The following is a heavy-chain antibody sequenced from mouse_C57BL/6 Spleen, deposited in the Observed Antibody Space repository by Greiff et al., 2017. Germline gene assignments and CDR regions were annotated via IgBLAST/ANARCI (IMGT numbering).Heavy chain of an antibody. CDR1: GYTFTSYW. J-gene: IGHJ2*01. Sequence: QVQLKQSGAELVKPGASVKMSCKASGYTFTSYWLTWVKQRPGQGLEWIGDIYPGSGSTNYNEKFKSKATLTVDTSSSTAYMQLSSLTSEDSAVYYCARGITTVALYYFDYWGQGTTLTVSS. CDR3: ARGITTVALYYFDY. V-gene: IGHV1-55*01. CDR2: IYPGSGST. D-gene: IGHD1-1*01.